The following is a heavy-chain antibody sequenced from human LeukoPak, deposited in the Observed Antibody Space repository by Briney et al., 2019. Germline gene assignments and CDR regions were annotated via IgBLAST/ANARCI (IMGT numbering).Heavy chain of an antibody. J-gene: IGHJ4*02. CDR3: ARDLRWYSDS. D-gene: IGHD4-23*01. V-gene: IGHV3-21*01. CDR2: ISSSSSYI. CDR1: GFTFSIYS. Sequence: GGSLRLSCAASGFTFSIYSMNWVRHAPGKGLEWVSSISSSSSYIYYADSVKGRFTISRDNAKNSLYLQMNSLRAEDTAVYYCARDLRWYSDSWGQGTLVTLSS.